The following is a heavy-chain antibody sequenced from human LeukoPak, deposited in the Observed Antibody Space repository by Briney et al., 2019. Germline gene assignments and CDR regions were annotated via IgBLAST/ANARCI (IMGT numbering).Heavy chain of an antibody. CDR3: ATNHPNGGGGRYFDWSPID. D-gene: IGHD3-9*01. CDR1: GFTFSSYA. CDR2: IGRSGTTI. Sequence: PGGSLRLSCAASGFTFSSYAMHWVRQAPGKGLEWVSFIGRSGTTIYYADSVKGRFTCSRDNAKNSLHLQMNSLRAEDTAVYYCATNHPNGGGGRYFDWSPIDWGQGTLVTVSS. V-gene: IGHV3-48*03. J-gene: IGHJ4*02.